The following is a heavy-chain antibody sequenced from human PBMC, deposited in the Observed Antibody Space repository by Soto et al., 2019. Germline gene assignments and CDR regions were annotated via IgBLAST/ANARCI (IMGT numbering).Heavy chain of an antibody. CDR3: ARGWDEYSSSLTANWFDP. J-gene: IGHJ5*02. D-gene: IGHD6-6*01. Sequence: QVQLVQSGAEVRRPGASVKVACKASGYTFTSYDINWVRQAPGQGLEWMGWMSPNSGDRGYAQKCQGRVTMTRDTSITTAYMELSSLRSEDTAVYYCARGWDEYSSSLTANWFDPWGQGTLVTVSS. CDR2: MSPNSGDR. CDR1: GYTFTSYD. V-gene: IGHV1-8*01.